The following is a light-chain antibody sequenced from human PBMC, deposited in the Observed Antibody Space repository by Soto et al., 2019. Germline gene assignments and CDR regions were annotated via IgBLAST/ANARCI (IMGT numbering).Light chain of an antibody. Sequence: QSALTQPASVSGSPGQSITISCTGTSSDVGGYNYVSWYQQHPGKAPKLMIYEVSNRPSGVSNRFSGSKSGNTASLTISGLQPEDEADYYCSSYTSNSTSFHWVFGGGTKLTV. J-gene: IGLJ3*02. CDR1: SSDVGGYNY. CDR2: EVS. CDR3: SSYTSNSTSFHWV. V-gene: IGLV2-14*01.